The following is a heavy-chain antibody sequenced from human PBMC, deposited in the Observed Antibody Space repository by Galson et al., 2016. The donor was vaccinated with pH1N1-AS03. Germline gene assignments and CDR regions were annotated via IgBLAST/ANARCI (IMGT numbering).Heavy chain of an antibody. CDR3: ATNIEQRYTSKWYKFDH. Sequence: SLRLSCAASGFTFSSYSVNWVRQAPGKGLEWVSSISSRSSDIYYADSVKGRFTISRDNARRSLYLQMNSLRAEDTDVYYCATNIEQRYTSKWYKFDHWGPGTLVTVSS. D-gene: IGHD6-13*01. CDR2: ISSRSSDI. V-gene: IGHV3-21*01. J-gene: IGHJ4*02. CDR1: GFTFSSYS.